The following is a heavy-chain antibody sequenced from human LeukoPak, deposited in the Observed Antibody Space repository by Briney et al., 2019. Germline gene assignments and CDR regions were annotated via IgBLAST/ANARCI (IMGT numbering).Heavy chain of an antibody. D-gene: IGHD3-16*02. Sequence: SETLSLTCTVSGGCISSNYCSWIRQPPGKGQEWIGYVYYSGSTNYNPSLKSRVTISVDTSKNQFSLKLSSVTAADTAVYYCARAKGDDYVWGSYRTYYFDYWGQGTLVTVSS. CDR1: GGCISSNY. V-gene: IGHV4-59*01. CDR3: ARAKGDDYVWGSYRTYYFDY. CDR2: VYYSGST. J-gene: IGHJ4*02.